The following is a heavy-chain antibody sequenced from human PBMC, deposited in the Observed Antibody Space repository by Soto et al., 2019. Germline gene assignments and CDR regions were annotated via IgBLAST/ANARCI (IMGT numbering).Heavy chain of an antibody. Sequence: SETLSLTCTVSDGSISTYFCNWIRQPAGKGLEWIGRIDNSGNTNYNPSLKSRVTMSADTSRNQFSLKLNSVTAADTAVYYCARGGQDFWSGPFDYSGQGALVTVYS. CDR2: IDNSGNT. V-gene: IGHV4-4*07. D-gene: IGHD3-3*01. CDR3: ARGGQDFWSGPFDY. J-gene: IGHJ4*02. CDR1: DGSISTYF.